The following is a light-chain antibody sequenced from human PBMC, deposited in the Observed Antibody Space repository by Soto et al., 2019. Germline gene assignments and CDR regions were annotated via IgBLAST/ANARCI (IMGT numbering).Light chain of an antibody. J-gene: IGKJ4*01. CDR3: QQSYSTLT. CDR1: QSISSY. Sequence: DIQMTQSPSSLSASVGDRVTITCRASQSISSYLNWYQQKPGKAPKLLIYAASNFPSGVPSRFTGSGSGTDFTLTISSLQPEDFATYYCQQSYSTLTFGGGTKVEIK. V-gene: IGKV1-39*01. CDR2: AAS.